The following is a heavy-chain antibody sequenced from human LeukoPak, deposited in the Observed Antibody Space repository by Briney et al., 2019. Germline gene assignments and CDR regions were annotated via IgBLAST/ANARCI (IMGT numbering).Heavy chain of an antibody. CDR3: ARVYGSGSYPLDY. D-gene: IGHD3-10*01. CDR2: ISSSSSTI. V-gene: IGHV3-48*01. CDR1: GFTFSSYS. J-gene: IGHJ4*02. Sequence: GGSLRLSCAASGFTFSSYSMNWVRQAPGKGLEWVSYISSSSSTIYYADSVKGRFTISRDNAKNPLYLQMNSLRAEDTAVYYCARVYGSGSYPLDYWGQGTLVTVSS.